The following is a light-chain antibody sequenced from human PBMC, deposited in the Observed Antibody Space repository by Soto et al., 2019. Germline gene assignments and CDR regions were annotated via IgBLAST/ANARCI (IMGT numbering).Light chain of an antibody. CDR1: QSVSSY. CDR3: QQYGSSLPWT. J-gene: IGKJ1*01. V-gene: IGKV3-20*01. Sequence: EIVLTQSPGTLSLSPRERATLSCRASQSVSSYLAWYQQKPGQAPRLLIYGVSSRATGIPDRFSGSGSGTDFTLTISRLEPEDFAVFYCQQYGSSLPWTFGQGTKVEIK. CDR2: GVS.